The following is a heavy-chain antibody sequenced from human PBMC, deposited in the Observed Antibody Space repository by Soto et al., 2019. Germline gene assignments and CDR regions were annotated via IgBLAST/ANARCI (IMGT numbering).Heavy chain of an antibody. J-gene: IGHJ4*02. V-gene: IGHV1-2*04. Sequence: QVQLVQSGAEVKKPGASVKVSCKASGYTFTGYYMHWVRQAPGQGLEWLGWINPNSGGTNYAQKCQGWVTMTRETSISTAYMELSRLRSYDTAGYYGARAPTGVCGWDPADCADCDYWGQGTLVTVSS. CDR3: ARAPTGVCGWDPADCADCDY. CDR2: INPNSGGT. CDR1: GYTFTGYY. D-gene: IGHD6-19*01.